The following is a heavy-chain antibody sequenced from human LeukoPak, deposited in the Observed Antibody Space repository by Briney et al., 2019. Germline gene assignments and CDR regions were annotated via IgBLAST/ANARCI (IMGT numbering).Heavy chain of an antibody. CDR3: ARETGSAVGSTDFDY. CDR1: GFTFSSYA. D-gene: IGHD4-17*01. J-gene: IGHJ4*02. Sequence: AGGSLRLSCAASGFTFSSYAMHWVRQAPGKGLEWVAVISYDGSNEYYADSVKGRFTISRDNSKNTLYLQMNSLRAEDTAVYYCARETGSAVGSTDFDYWGQGTLVTVSS. V-gene: IGHV3-30-3*01. CDR2: ISYDGSNE.